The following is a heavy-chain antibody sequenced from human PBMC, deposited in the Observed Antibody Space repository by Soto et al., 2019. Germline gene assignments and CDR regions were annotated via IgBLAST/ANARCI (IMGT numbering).Heavy chain of an antibody. D-gene: IGHD1-1*01. CDR3: ARDNDRPQLGGNYYYILDV. J-gene: IGHJ6*02. CDR2: IMPIFRTP. CDR1: GGTFRNSA. V-gene: IGHV1-69*12. Sequence: QVQLEQSGAEVKKPGSSVKLSCKASGGTFRNSAISWLRQAPGQGLEWMGGIMPIFRTPDYAQKFQGRVTITADESTNTAYMEVSGLRSDDTAVYYCARDNDRPQLGGNYYYILDVWGHGTTVTVSS.